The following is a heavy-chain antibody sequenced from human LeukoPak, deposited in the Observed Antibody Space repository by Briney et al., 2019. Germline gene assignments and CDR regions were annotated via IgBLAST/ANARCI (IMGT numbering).Heavy chain of an antibody. CDR3: ARNENSGWGYFDY. Sequence: GGSLRLSCVASGFTFSHYSMSWVRQAPGKGLEWVSVIGGSNGITFYVGSVKGRFTISRDNSKDTLYLQVNSLRAEDTAVYYCARNENSGWGYFDYWGQGTLVTVSS. CDR1: GFTFSHYS. J-gene: IGHJ4*02. CDR2: IGGSNGIT. D-gene: IGHD5-12*01. V-gene: IGHV3-23*01.